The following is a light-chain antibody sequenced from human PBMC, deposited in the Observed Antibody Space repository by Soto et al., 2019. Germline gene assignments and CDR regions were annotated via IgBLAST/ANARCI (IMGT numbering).Light chain of an antibody. V-gene: IGKV3-20*01. Sequence: EILLTQSPGTLSLSPGERATLSCRASQSVSSSYLAWYQQKRGQAPRLLIYGASSRAPGIPDRFSGSGSGTDFTLTISSLQSEDFAVYYCQQYNNWPITFGQGTRLEIK. J-gene: IGKJ5*01. CDR2: GAS. CDR3: QQYNNWPIT. CDR1: QSVSSSY.